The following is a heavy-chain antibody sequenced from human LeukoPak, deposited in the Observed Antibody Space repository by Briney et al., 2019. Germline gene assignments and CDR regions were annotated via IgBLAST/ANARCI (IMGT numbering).Heavy chain of an antibody. Sequence: GGSLRLSCAASGFTFSSYAMSWVRQAPGKGLEWVSAISGSGGSTYYADSVKGRFTVSRDNSKNTLYLQMNSLRAEDTAVYYCAKSDDSSGYYYEIDYWGQGTLVTVSS. CDR3: AKSDDSSGYYYEIDY. D-gene: IGHD3-22*01. CDR2: ISGSGGST. J-gene: IGHJ4*02. CDR1: GFTFSSYA. V-gene: IGHV3-23*01.